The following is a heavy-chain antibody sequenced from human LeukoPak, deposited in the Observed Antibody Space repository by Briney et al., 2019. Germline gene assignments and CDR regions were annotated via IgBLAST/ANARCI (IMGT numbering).Heavy chain of an antibody. V-gene: IGHV4-59*01. CDR1: GDSISNSY. CDR3: ARGILTGLDYFDC. J-gene: IGHJ4*02. Sequence: SETLFLTCTVSGDSISNSYWSWIRQPPGKGLEWIGCVHYSGSTNYNPSLESRVTISVGTSKNQFSLRMSSVTAADTAVYYCARGILTGLDYFDCWGEGTLVTVSS. D-gene: IGHD3-9*01. CDR2: VHYSGST.